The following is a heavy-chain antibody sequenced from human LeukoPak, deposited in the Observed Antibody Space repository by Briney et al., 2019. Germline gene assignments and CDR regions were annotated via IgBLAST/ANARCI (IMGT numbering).Heavy chain of an antibody. Sequence: KPSETLSLTCTVSGGSISSSSAYWGWIRQPPGKGLEWIGSIYYSKNTNYNPSLKSRVTISADTSKNQFSLTLGSVSATDTAVYYCVSPRGFSYGYFDYWGQGTLVTVSS. V-gene: IGHV4-39*01. CDR3: VSPRGFSYGYFDY. CDR1: GGSISSSSAY. D-gene: IGHD5-18*01. CDR2: IYYSKNT. J-gene: IGHJ4*02.